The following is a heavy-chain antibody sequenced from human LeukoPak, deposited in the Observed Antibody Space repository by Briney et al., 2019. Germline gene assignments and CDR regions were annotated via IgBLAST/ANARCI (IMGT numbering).Heavy chain of an antibody. V-gene: IGHV5-51*01. J-gene: IGHJ2*01. D-gene: IGHD6-19*01. Sequence: GESLKISCKGSGYSFTSYGIGWVRQMPGKGLEWMGIIYPGDSDTRYSPSFQGQVTISADKSISTAYLQWSSLKASDTAMYYCARRPGSSGWYLWYFDLWGRGTLVTVSS. CDR3: ARRPGSSGWYLWYFDL. CDR2: IYPGDSDT. CDR1: GYSFTSYG.